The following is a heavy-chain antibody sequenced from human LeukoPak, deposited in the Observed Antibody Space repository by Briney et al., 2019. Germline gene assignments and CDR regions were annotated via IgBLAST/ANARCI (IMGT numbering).Heavy chain of an antibody. V-gene: IGHV4-61*05. J-gene: IGHJ5*02. Sequence: SETLSLTCTVSGGSISSSSFFWGWIRQPPGKGLEWIGYMFYTGSGKYNPSLKSRVTISVDTSKRQISLKLTSVTAADTAVYYCATNLPGYSYGYWVAWGQGTLVTVSS. CDR3: ATNLPGYSYGYWVA. CDR1: GGSISSSSFF. CDR2: MFYTGSG. D-gene: IGHD5-18*01.